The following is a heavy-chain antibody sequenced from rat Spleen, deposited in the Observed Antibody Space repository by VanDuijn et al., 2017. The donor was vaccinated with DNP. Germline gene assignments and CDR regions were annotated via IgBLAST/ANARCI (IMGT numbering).Heavy chain of an antibody. Sequence: EVQLVESGGGSVQPGRSMKLSCAASGFTFSSFPMAWVRQAPKKGLEWVATIISDGSRTYYRDSVKGRFTISRDNAKNTLFLQMDSLRSEDSATFYCATSSYYGYDYGFGYWGQGTLVTVSS. CDR1: GFTFSSFP. CDR2: IISDGSRT. V-gene: IGHV5-46*01. D-gene: IGHD1-7*01. J-gene: IGHJ3*01. CDR3: ATSSYYGYDYGFGY.